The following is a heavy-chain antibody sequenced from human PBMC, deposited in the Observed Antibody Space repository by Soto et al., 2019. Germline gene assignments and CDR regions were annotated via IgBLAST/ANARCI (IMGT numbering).Heavy chain of an antibody. CDR3: ARGAVPAATLSLLVY. V-gene: IGHV1-46*01. J-gene: IGHJ4*02. CDR1: GYTFTSYY. Sequence: ASVKVSCKASGYTFTSYYMHWVRQAPGQGLERMGIINPGGGSTSYAQKFQGRGTMTRDTSTSTVYMELSSLRSEDTAVYYCARGAVPAATLSLLVYWGQGTLVTVSS. CDR2: INPGGGST. D-gene: IGHD2-2*01.